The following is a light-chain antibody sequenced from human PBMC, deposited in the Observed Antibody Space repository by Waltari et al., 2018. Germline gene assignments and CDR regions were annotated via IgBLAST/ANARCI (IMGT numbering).Light chain of an antibody. V-gene: IGKV3-20*01. J-gene: IGKJ3*01. CDR3: QQYGYSPST. CDR1: QRVNNNY. CDR2: AAS. Sequence: EIVLTQSPGTLSLSPGDRATLSCRASQRVNNNYVAWYQQKPGQAPKVLIYAASSRATGIPDRFSGRVSETDFTLTITRLEPEYFAVYYCQQYGYSPSTFGPGTTVDF.